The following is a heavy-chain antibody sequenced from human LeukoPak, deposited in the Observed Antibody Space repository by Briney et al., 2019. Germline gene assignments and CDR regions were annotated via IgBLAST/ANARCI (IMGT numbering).Heavy chain of an antibody. V-gene: IGHV1-69*05. CDR1: GGTFSSYA. CDR2: IIPIFGTA. J-gene: IGHJ6*03. D-gene: IGHD2-21*02. Sequence: GASVKVSCKASGGTFSSYAISWVRQAPGQGLEWMGGIIPIFGTANYAQKFQGRVTITTDESTSTAYMELSSLRSEDTAVYYCARDRGAYCGGDRYSEVPYYYYMDVWGKGTTVTVSS. CDR3: ARDRGAYCGGDRYSEVPYYYYMDV.